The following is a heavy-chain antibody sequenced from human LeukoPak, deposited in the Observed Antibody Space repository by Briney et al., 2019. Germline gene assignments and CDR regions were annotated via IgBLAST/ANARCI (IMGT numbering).Heavy chain of an antibody. CDR3: ARGPIAAAGDS. D-gene: IGHD6-13*01. V-gene: IGHV1-18*01. Sequence: ASVKVSCKASGYTFSNYVLTWVRQAPGQGLEWMGRISTYTGNSNYAQKFQDRVTMTTDTSTSTAYMELRNLSSDDTAVYYCARGPIAAAGDSWGQGTLVTVSS. CDR1: GYTFSNYV. CDR2: ISTYTGNS. J-gene: IGHJ4*02.